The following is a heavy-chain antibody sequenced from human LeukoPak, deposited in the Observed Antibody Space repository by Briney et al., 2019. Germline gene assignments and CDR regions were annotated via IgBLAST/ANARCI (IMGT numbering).Heavy chain of an antibody. D-gene: IGHD1-1*01. Sequence: GGSLRLSCAASGFTVSSNYMNWVRQAPGKGLEWVSVIYSGGGTYYADSVKGRFTISRDNSKNTLYLQMNSLRDEDTAVYFCARGGRSGWNEGLNSWGQGTLVTVSS. CDR2: IYSGGGT. V-gene: IGHV3-66*01. J-gene: IGHJ4*02. CDR1: GFTVSSNY. CDR3: ARGGRSGWNEGLNS.